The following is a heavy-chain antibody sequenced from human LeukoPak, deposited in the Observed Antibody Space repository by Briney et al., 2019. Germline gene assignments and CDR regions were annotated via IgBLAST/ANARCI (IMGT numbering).Heavy chain of an antibody. D-gene: IGHD4-17*01. V-gene: IGHV3-74*01. CDR3: ARQPLPTVTLRFLGAFDI. CDR2: INSDGSST. CDR1: GFTLSSNW. J-gene: IGHJ3*02. Sequence: GGSLRLSCAASGFTLSSNWMHWVRQAPGKGLVWVSGINSDGSSTYYADSVKGRFTISRDNAKNTLYLHMNSLRAEDTAVYYCARQPLPTVTLRFLGAFDIWGQGTMVTVSS.